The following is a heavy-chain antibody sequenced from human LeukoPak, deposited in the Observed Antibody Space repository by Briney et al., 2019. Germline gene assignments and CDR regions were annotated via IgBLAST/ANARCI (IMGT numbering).Heavy chain of an antibody. CDR3: AREFDL. J-gene: IGHJ2*01. CDR2: IYTSGST. CDR1: AGSISSGNYY. V-gene: IGHV4-61*02. Sequence: SETLSLTCTVSAGSISSGNYYWNWIRQPAGEGLEWIGVIYTSGSTYYNPSLKSRLTISLDTSKNQFSLKLGSVTAADTAVYYCAREFDLWGRGTLVTVSS.